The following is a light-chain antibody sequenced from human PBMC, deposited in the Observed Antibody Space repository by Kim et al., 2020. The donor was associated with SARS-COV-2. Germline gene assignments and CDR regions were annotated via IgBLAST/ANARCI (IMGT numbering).Light chain of an antibody. Sequence: VVLGQTVRITCQGDSLRSYYASWYQQKPGQAPVLVIYGKNNRPSGIPDRFSGSSSGNTASLTITGAQAEDEADYYCNSRDSSGPVVFGGGTQLTVL. CDR3: NSRDSSGPVV. J-gene: IGLJ2*01. CDR2: GKN. CDR1: SLRSYY. V-gene: IGLV3-19*01.